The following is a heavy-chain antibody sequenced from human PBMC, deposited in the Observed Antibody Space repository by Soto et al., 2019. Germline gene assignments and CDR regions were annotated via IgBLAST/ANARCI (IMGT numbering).Heavy chain of an antibody. CDR2: INAGNGNT. V-gene: IGHV1-3*01. D-gene: IGHD5-18*01. CDR3: ARVHTATEYGMDV. Sequence: GASVKVSCKTSGYSFTSYAMHWVRQAPGQRLEWMGWINAGNGNTKYSQKFQGRVTITRDTSASTAYMELSSLRSEDTAVYYCARVHTATEYGMDVWGQGTTVTVSS. CDR1: GYSFTSYA. J-gene: IGHJ6*02.